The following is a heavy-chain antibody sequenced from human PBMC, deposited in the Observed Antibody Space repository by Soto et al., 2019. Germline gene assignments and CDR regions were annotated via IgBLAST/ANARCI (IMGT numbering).Heavy chain of an antibody. CDR1: GGSISSYY. V-gene: IGHV4-59*01. Sequence: PLETLSLTCTVSGGSISSYYWSWIRQPPGKGLEWIGYIYYSGSTNYNPSLKSRVTISVDTSKNQFSLKLSSVTAADTAVYYCARSCGYYSSGWPPNYYYYGMDVWGQGTTVTVSS. CDR3: ARSCGYYSSGWPPNYYYYGMDV. J-gene: IGHJ6*02. CDR2: IYYSGST. D-gene: IGHD6-19*01.